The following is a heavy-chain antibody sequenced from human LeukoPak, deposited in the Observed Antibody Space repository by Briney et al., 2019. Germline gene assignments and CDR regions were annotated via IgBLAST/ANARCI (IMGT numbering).Heavy chain of an antibody. CDR2: INPNSGDT. CDR1: GYTFTGYY. Sequence: ASVKVSCKASGYTFTGYYMHWVRQAPGQGLEWMGWINPNSGDTNYAQKFQGRVTMTRDTSISTAYMELSRLRSDDTAVYYCARTYMVRGISNWFDPWGQGNLVTVSS. D-gene: IGHD3-10*01. V-gene: IGHV1-2*02. J-gene: IGHJ5*02. CDR3: ARTYMVRGISNWFDP.